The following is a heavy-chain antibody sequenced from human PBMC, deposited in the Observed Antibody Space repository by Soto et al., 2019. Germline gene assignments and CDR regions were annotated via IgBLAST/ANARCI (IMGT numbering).Heavy chain of an antibody. D-gene: IGHD4-17*01. CDR1: GFTFDDYA. CDR2: ISWNSGSI. J-gene: IGHJ6*03. CDR3: AKDRRNYGDYPYYYYMDV. V-gene: IGHV3-9*01. Sequence: GGSLRLSCAASGFTFDDYAMHWVRQAPGKGLEWVSGISWNSGSIGYADSVKGRFTISRDNAKNSLYLQMNSLRAEDTALYYCAKDRRNYGDYPYYYYMDVWGKGTTVTVSS.